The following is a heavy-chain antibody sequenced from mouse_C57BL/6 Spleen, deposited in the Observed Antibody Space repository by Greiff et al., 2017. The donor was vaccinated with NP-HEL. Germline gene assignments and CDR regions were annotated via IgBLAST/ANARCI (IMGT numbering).Heavy chain of an antibody. D-gene: IGHD2-3*01. CDR2: ISYSGST. V-gene: IGHV3-1*01. Sequence: DVQLQESGPGMVKPSQSLSLTCTVTGYSITSGYDWHWIRHFPGNKLEWMGYISYSGSTNYNPSLKSRISITHDTSKNHFFLKLNSVTTEDTATYYCARGDGYYPYYYAMDYWGQGTSVTVSS. CDR3: ARGDGYYPYYYAMDY. CDR1: GYSITSGYD. J-gene: IGHJ4*01.